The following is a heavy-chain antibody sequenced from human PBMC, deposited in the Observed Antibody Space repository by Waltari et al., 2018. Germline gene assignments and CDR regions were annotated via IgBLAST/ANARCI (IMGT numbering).Heavy chain of an antibody. CDR1: GGSISSYY. J-gene: IGHJ4*02. V-gene: IGHV4-4*07. Sequence: QVQLQESGPGLVKPSETLSLTCTVSGGSISSYYWSWIRQPAGQGLEWIGRISTSGSTNHNPSLKSRVTMSVDTSKDQFSPKLSSVTGADTAVYYCARGASVAGRSYYKSPGYFDYWGQGTLVTVSS. CDR3: ARGASVAGRSYYKSPGYFDY. CDR2: ISTSGST. D-gene: IGHD1-26*01.